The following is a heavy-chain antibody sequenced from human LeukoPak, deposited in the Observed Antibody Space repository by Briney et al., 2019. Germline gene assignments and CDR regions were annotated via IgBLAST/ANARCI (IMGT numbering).Heavy chain of an antibody. J-gene: IGHJ4*02. CDR3: ATGGIYSLLDY. V-gene: IGHV1-2*02. CDR1: GYTFTGYY. CDR2: INPNSGGT. Sequence: GASVKVSCKASGYTFTGYYMHWMRQAPGQGLEWMGWINPNSGGTNYAQKLQGRVTMTRDTSISTAYMELSSLRSEDTAVYYCATGGIYSLLDYWGQGTLVTVSS. D-gene: IGHD1-26*01.